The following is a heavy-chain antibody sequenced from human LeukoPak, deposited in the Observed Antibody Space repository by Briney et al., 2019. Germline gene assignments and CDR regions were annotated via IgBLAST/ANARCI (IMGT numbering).Heavy chain of an antibody. CDR1: GYSFTSYW. CDR3: ARADYIMITFGGVIAPDYFDY. J-gene: IGHJ4*02. Sequence: GESLKISCQGSGYSFTSYWIGWVRQMPGKGLEWMGIIYPGDSDTRYSPSFQGQVTISADKSISTAYLQWSSLKASDTAMYYCARADYIMITFGGVIAPDYFDYWGQGTLVTVSS. V-gene: IGHV5-51*01. CDR2: IYPGDSDT. D-gene: IGHD3-16*02.